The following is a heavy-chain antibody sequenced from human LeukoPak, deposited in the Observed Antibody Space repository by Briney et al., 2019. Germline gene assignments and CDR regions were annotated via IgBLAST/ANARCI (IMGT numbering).Heavy chain of an antibody. CDR2: INPKSGGT. V-gene: IGHV1-2*02. Sequence: ASVKVSCKASGYTFTVYYMHWVRQAPGQGLEWMGWINPKSGGTNYAQKFQGRVTMTGDTSINTAYMDLSRLRSDDTAVYHCARGSIVGATPLDYWGQGTLVTVSS. D-gene: IGHD1-26*01. CDR3: ARGSIVGATPLDY. J-gene: IGHJ4*02. CDR1: GYTFTVYY.